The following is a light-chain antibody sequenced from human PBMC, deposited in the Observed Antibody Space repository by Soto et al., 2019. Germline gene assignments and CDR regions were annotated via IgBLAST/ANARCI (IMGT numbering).Light chain of an antibody. J-gene: IGKJ1*01. CDR1: QSVGSN. CDR3: PQYYKLPWT. V-gene: IGKV3-15*01. CDR2: GAS. Sequence: EMGITYFPAPPSVSQSERATLSCRASQSVGSNLAWYQQKPGQAPRLLVYGASTRATGIPARFSGSGSGTEFTLTISSLQSEDFAVYSCPQYYKLPWTSGQG.